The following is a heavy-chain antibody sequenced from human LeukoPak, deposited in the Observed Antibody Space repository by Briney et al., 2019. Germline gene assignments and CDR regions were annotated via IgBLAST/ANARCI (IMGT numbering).Heavy chain of an antibody. Sequence: SETLSLTCTVSGGSISSYYWSWIRQPPGKGLEWIGYIYYSGSTNCNPSLKSRVTISVDTSKNQFSLKLSSVTAADTAVYYCARGILNYAFDIWGQGTMVTVSS. CDR1: GGSISSYY. CDR2: IYYSGST. CDR3: ARGILNYAFDI. J-gene: IGHJ3*02. V-gene: IGHV4-59*01. D-gene: IGHD1-14*01.